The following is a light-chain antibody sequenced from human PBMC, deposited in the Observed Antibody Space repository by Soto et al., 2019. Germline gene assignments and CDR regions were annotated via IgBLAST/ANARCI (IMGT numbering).Light chain of an antibody. J-gene: IGKJ2*01. CDR3: QPYNNN. V-gene: IGKV1-5*01. CDR1: HSITNW. CDR2: DVS. Sequence: DIQMTQSPSTLSASVGDRVTITCRASHSITNWLAWYQQKPGKAPKVLIYDVSTLGSGVPSRFSGSGSGTEFTLTISSLQPDDFATYYCQPYNNNFGQGTKLDIK.